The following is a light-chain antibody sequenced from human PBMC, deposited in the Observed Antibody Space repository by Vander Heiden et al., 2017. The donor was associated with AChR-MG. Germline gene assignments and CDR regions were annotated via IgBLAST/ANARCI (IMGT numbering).Light chain of an antibody. J-gene: IGLJ1*01. Sequence: SSDLTQDTAVSVALGQTVTITCQGDRLIAYYASWYQQKPGQAPLLVIYGKNNRPSGIPERFSGSNSGNTGSLTITGAQAEDEADYYCNSRSGNLGVFGTGTKVTVL. CDR3: NSRSGNLGV. CDR1: RLIAYY. V-gene: IGLV3-19*01. CDR2: GKN.